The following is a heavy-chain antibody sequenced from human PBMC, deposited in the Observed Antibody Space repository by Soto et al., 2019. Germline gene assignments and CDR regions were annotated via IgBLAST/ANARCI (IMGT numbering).Heavy chain of an antibody. CDR3: ARELVGSSWSRHATENWFDP. Sequence: PGESLKISCKGSGYSFTSYWIGWVRQMPGKGLEWMGIIYPGDSDTRYSPSFQGQVTISADKSISTAYLQWSSLKASDTAMYYCARELVGSSWSRHATENWFDPWGQGTLVTVSS. CDR1: GYSFTSYW. J-gene: IGHJ5*02. CDR2: IYPGDSDT. D-gene: IGHD6-13*01. V-gene: IGHV5-51*01.